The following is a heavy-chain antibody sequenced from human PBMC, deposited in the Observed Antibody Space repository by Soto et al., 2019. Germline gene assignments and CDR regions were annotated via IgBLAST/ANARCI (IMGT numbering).Heavy chain of an antibody. Sequence: GASVKVSCQASGYTFTSYGISWVRQAPGQGLEWMGWISAYNGNTNYAQKLQGRVTMTTDTSKNTLYLQMNSLRVEDTAVYYCAKPRSSLQWPPFDPWGHGTLVTVSS. J-gene: IGHJ5*02. V-gene: IGHV1-18*01. CDR3: AKPRSSLQWPPFDP. CDR2: ISAYNGNT. D-gene: IGHD6-19*01. CDR1: GYTFTSYG.